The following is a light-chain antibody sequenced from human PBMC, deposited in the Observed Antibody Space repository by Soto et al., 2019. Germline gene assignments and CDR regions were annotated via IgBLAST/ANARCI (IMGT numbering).Light chain of an antibody. J-gene: IGKJ2*01. V-gene: IGKV3-11*01. CDR1: QSISSY. CDR3: QQRSSWPRT. CDR2: DAS. Sequence: EIVLAQSPATLSLSPGERATLSCRASQSISSYLAWYQQKPGQAPRLLIYDASNRATDIPARFSGSGSGTDFTLTISSLEPEDLAVYYCQQRSSWPRTFGQGTKLEIK.